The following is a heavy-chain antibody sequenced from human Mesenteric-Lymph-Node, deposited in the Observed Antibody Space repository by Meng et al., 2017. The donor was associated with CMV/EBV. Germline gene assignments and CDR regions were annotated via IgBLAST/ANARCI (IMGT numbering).Heavy chain of an antibody. V-gene: IGHV3-7*03. D-gene: IGHD2-2*01. CDR1: GFTFSSYW. Sequence: GESLKISCAASGFTFSSYWMSWVRQAPGKGLEWVANIKQDGSEKYYVDSVKGRFTISRDNAKNSLYLQMNSLRAEDTAVYYCARAVSSSPDMPRVYAMDVWGQGTTVTVSS. CDR3: ARAVSSSPDMPRVYAMDV. J-gene: IGHJ6*02. CDR2: IKQDGSEK.